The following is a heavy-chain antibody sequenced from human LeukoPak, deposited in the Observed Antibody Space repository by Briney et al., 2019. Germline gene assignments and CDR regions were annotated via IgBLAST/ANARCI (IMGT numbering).Heavy chain of an antibody. Sequence: KPSETLSFTCTVSGGSISSYSWNWIRQPPGKGLEWIGRIYSSGSTIYNPSLKSRVTISVETSKNQFSLELSSVTAADTAVYYCARRRREISTITEDNWLDPWGHGTLVTVSS. V-gene: IGHV4-59*08. D-gene: IGHD5-24*01. CDR2: IYSSGST. CDR3: ARRRREISTITEDNWLDP. J-gene: IGHJ5*02. CDR1: GGSISSYS.